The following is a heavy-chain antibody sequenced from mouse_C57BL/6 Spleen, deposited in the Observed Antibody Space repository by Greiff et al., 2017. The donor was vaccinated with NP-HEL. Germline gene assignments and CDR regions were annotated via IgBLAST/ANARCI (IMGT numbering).Heavy chain of an antibody. CDR3: ARPSYDYDGAWFAY. J-gene: IGHJ3*01. D-gene: IGHD2-4*01. Sequence: VQLQQSGPVLVKPGASVKMSCKASGYTFTDYYMNWVKQSHGKSLEWIGVINPYNGGTSYNQKFKGKATLTVEKSSSTAYMELNSLTSEDSAVYYCARPSYDYDGAWFAYWGQGTLVTVSA. CDR2: INPYNGGT. CDR1: GYTFTDYY. V-gene: IGHV1-19*01.